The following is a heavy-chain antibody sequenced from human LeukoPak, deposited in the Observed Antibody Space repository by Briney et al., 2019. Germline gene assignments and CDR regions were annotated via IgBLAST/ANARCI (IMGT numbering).Heavy chain of an antibody. D-gene: IGHD6-19*01. Sequence: SETLSLTCTVSGGSISSNNYYWGWIRQPPGKRLEWIGSIYTSGSTNYNPSLKSRVTMSVDTSKIQFSLKLSSVTAADTAVYYCARDQWLGDFDYWGQGTLVTVSS. CDR3: ARDQWLGDFDY. V-gene: IGHV4-39*07. CDR2: IYTSGST. CDR1: GGSISSNNYY. J-gene: IGHJ4*02.